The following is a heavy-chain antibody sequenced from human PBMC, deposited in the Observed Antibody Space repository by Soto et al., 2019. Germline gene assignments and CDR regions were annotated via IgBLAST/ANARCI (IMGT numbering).Heavy chain of an antibody. Sequence: QVQLQESGPGLVKPSDTLSLTCAVSGYSISSSNWWGWIRQPPGKGLEWIGYIYYSGSTYYNPSLKSRVTMSVDTSKNQFSLKLSSVTAVDTAVYYCARTLREGFLEWLLSGYASDYWGQGTLVTVSS. J-gene: IGHJ4*02. D-gene: IGHD3-3*01. CDR1: GYSISSSNW. CDR2: IYYSGST. V-gene: IGHV4-28*01. CDR3: ARTLREGFLEWLLSGYASDY.